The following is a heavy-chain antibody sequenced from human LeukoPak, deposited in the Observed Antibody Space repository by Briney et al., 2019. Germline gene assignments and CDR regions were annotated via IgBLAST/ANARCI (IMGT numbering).Heavy chain of an antibody. D-gene: IGHD3-22*01. Sequence: PSETLSLTCIVSGVSISSSSYYWGWIRQPPGKGLEWIVSIYYSGSTYYNPSLKSRVTISVDTSKNQFSLKLSSVTAADTAVYYCARTMPTSATYYYDSSGYPPFYFDYWGQGTLVTVSS. V-gene: IGHV4-39*07. CDR1: GVSISSSSYY. CDR2: IYYSGST. CDR3: ARTMPTSATYYYDSSGYPPFYFDY. J-gene: IGHJ4*02.